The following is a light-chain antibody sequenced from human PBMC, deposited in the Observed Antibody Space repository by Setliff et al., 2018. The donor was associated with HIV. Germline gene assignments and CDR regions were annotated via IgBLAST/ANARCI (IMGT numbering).Light chain of an antibody. J-gene: IGLJ1*01. V-gene: IGLV2-23*02. CDR1: SSDVGGYNY. Sequence: LDQPASVAGSPGQSITISCTGTSSDVGGYNYVSWYQQHPGKAPKLMIYDVSKRPSGVSNRFSGSKSGNTASLTISGLQAEDEADYYCCSYAGSSTYVFGTGTKVTVL. CDR2: DVS. CDR3: CSYAGSSTYV.